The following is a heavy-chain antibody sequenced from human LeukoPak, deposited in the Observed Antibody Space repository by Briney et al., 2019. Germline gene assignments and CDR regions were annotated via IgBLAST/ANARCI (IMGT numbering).Heavy chain of an antibody. CDR2: INHSGST. V-gene: IGHV4-34*01. D-gene: IGHD2-15*01. J-gene: IGHJ4*02. CDR3: ARAAARSPFDY. CDR1: GGSFSGYY. Sequence: PSETLSLTCAVYGGSFSGYYWSWIRQPPGKGLEWIGEINHSGSTYYNPSLKSRVTISVDTSKNQFSLKLSSVTAADTAVYYCARAAARSPFDYWGQGTLVTVSS.